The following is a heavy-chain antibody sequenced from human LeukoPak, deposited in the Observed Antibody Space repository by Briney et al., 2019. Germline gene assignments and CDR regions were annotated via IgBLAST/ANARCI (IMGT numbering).Heavy chain of an antibody. D-gene: IGHD6-13*01. J-gene: IGHJ4*02. CDR1: RFTLSNYW. V-gene: IGHV3-48*02. Sequence: PGGSLRLSCAASRFTLSNYWMSWVRQAPGKGLEWLSYISSSSSTIYYADSVKGRFTISRDNAKNSLYLQMNSLRDEDTAVYYCARDRHIAAAGSHFDYWGQGTLVTVSS. CDR2: ISSSSSTI. CDR3: ARDRHIAAAGSHFDY.